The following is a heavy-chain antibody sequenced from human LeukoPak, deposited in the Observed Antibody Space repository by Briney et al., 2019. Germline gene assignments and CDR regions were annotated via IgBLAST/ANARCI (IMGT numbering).Heavy chain of an antibody. CDR2: IYTTGST. V-gene: IGHV4-4*07. J-gene: IGHJ4*02. Sequence: SETLSLTCNVSGASISSYYWSWIRQPAGKGLEWIGRIYTTGSTNYNPSLKSRVTMSVDTSKNQFSLKLSSVTAADTAVYYCARVSGGSGSYSGVGDYWGQGTLVTVSS. D-gene: IGHD1-26*01. CDR3: ARVSGGSGSYSGVGDY. CDR1: GASISSYY.